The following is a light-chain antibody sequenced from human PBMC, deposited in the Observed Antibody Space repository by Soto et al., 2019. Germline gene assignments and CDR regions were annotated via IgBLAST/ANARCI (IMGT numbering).Light chain of an antibody. CDR2: GNN. CDR3: AAWDDGLNGVV. CDR1: NSNLGSNS. V-gene: IGLV1-44*01. Sequence: QSVLTQPPSASGTPGQRVTISCSGSNSNLGSNSVNWYQKFPATAHKLLIYGNNQRPSGVPDRFSGSKSGTSASLAISGLHSEDEADYYCAAWDDGLNGVVFGGGTKVTVL. J-gene: IGLJ3*02.